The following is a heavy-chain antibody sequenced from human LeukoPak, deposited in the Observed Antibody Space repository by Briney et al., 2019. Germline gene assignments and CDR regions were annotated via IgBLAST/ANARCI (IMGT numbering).Heavy chain of an antibody. Sequence: GASVKVSCKASGYTFTSHDINWVRQATGQGLEWMGWMNPNSGNTGYAQKFQGRVTITRNTSISTAYMELSSLRSEDTAVYYCARGGSPVVPAAIRAFDIRGQGTMVTVSS. J-gene: IGHJ3*02. CDR2: MNPNSGNT. D-gene: IGHD2-2*01. CDR1: GYTFTSHD. CDR3: ARGGSPVVPAAIRAFDI. V-gene: IGHV1-8*03.